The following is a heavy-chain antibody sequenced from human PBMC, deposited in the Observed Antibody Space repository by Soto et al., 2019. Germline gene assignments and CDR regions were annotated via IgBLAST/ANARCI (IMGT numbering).Heavy chain of an antibody. V-gene: IGHV4-34*01. D-gene: IGHD2-2*01. CDR1: GGSFSGYY. J-gene: IGHJ4*02. CDR3: ARGHSSNFDY. CDR2: INHSGST. Sequence: SETLSITCAVYGGSFSGYYWSWIRQPPGKGLEWIGEINHSGSTNYNPSLKSRVTISVDTSKNQFSLKLSSVTAADTAMYYCARGHSSNFDYWGQGTLVTVSS.